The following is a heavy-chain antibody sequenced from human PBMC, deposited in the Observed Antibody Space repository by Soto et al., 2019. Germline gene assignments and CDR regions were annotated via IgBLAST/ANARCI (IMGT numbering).Heavy chain of an antibody. Sequence: GGSLRLSCAASGFTFSSYGMHWVRQAPGKGLEWVAVISYDGSNKYYADSVKGRFTISRDNSKNTLYLQMNSLRAEDTAVYYCAKDLGVAAAGPLHFDYWGQGTLVTV. CDR3: AKDLGVAAAGPLHFDY. D-gene: IGHD6-13*01. CDR1: GFTFSSYG. V-gene: IGHV3-30*18. J-gene: IGHJ4*02. CDR2: ISYDGSNK.